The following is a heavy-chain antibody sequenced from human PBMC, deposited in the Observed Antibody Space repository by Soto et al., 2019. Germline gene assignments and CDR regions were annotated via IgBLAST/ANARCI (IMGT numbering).Heavy chain of an antibody. CDR1: GGSFNDYY. Sequence: QVQLQQWGAGLLKPSETLSLTCTVYGGSFNDYYWSWIRQPPGKGLGWIGQISRSGSTNYNPSLKSRITRSVDTSKNLSSLKLSSVTAADAAVYYCARVAYSHFYYYAMDVWDQGTTVTVSS. D-gene: IGHD4-4*01. V-gene: IGHV4-34*01. J-gene: IGHJ6*02. CDR2: ISRSGST. CDR3: ARVAYSHFYYYAMDV.